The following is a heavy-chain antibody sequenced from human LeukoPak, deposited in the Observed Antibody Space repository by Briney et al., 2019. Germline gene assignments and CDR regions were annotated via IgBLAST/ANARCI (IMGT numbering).Heavy chain of an antibody. CDR1: GASMSSGSYY. CDR3: ARDEYSSGRNWFDP. CDR2: IYTTGIGGSP. V-gene: IGHV4-61*02. Sequence: PSETLSLTCTVSGASMSSGSYYWSWIRQPAGKGLEWIGRIYTTGIGGSPNYNPSLKSRVSISVDTSKNQFSLKLSSVTAADTAVYYCARDEYSSGRNWFDPWGQGTLVTVSS. D-gene: IGHD3-22*01. J-gene: IGHJ5*02.